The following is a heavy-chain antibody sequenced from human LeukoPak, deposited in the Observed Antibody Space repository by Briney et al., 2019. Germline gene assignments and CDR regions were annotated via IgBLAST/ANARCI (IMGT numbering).Heavy chain of an antibody. CDR2: IYYSGST. CDR1: GGSISSSSHY. V-gene: IGHV4-39*01. D-gene: IGHD3-22*01. Sequence: SETLSLTCTVSGGSISSSSHYWGWLRQPPGKGLEWIGSIYYSGSTYYNPSLKSRVTISVDTSKNQFSLKLSSVTAADTAVYYCARQVRALAYTYYDSSGYYGYWGQGTLVTVSS. CDR3: ARQVRALAYTYYDSSGYYGY. J-gene: IGHJ4*02.